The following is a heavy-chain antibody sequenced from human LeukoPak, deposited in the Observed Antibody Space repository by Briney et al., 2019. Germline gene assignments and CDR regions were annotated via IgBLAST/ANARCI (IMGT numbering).Heavy chain of an antibody. V-gene: IGHV1-2*02. CDR3: ARVSFDPYYDSSRGAFDI. Sequence: ASVKVSCKASGYTFTGYYMHWVRQAPGQGLEWMGWINPNSGGTNYAQKFQGRVTMTRDTSISTAYMELSRLRSDDTAVYYCARVSFDPYYDSSRGAFDIWGQGTMVTVSS. J-gene: IGHJ3*02. CDR1: GYTFTGYY. D-gene: IGHD3-22*01. CDR2: INPNSGGT.